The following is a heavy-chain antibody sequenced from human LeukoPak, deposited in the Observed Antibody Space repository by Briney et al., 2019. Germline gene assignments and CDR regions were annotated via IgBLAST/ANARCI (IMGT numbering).Heavy chain of an antibody. Sequence: PGGSLRLSCAASGFTLNTYRMNWVRQAPGKGLEWVSYISSGASTIYYADSVKGRFTISRDNAKNSLYLQMNSLRVEDTAVYYCARDQGDYWGQGTLVTVSS. V-gene: IGHV3-48*01. CDR2: ISSGASTI. CDR1: GFTLNTYR. CDR3: ARDQGDY. J-gene: IGHJ4*02.